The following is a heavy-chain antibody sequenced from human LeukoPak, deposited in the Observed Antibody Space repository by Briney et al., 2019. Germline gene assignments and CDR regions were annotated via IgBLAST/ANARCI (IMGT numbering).Heavy chain of an antibody. V-gene: IGHV1-2*02. CDR2: INPNSGGT. Sequence: GASVKVSCKASGYTFTGYYMHWVRQAPGQGLEWMGWINPNSGGTNYAQKFQGRVTMTRDTSISTAYMELSRLRSDDTAVYYCANTNTYYDFWSGYYEYYFDYWGQGTLVTVSS. CDR1: GYTFTGYY. D-gene: IGHD3-3*01. CDR3: ANTNTYYDFWSGYYEYYFDY. J-gene: IGHJ4*02.